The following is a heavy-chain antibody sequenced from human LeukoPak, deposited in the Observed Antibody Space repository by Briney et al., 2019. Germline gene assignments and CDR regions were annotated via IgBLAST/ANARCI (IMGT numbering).Heavy chain of an antibody. V-gene: IGHV1-69*05. CDR1: GGSFSSYA. Sequence: SVKVSCKASGGSFSSYAISWVRQAPGQGLEWMGRIIPIFGTANYAQKFQGRVTITTDESTSTAYMELSSLRSEDTAVYYCARGTTVTTFLDYWGQGTLVTVSS. CDR2: IIPIFGTA. CDR3: ARGTTVTTFLDY. J-gene: IGHJ4*02. D-gene: IGHD4-17*01.